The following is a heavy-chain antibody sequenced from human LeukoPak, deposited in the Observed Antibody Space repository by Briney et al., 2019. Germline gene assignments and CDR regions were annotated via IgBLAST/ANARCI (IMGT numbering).Heavy chain of an antibody. D-gene: IGHD6-6*01. CDR3: AREGPARNFDY. V-gene: IGHV4-61*02. CDR2: IYTSGSA. J-gene: IGHJ4*02. CDR1: GDSVSSGTYY. Sequence: PSQTLSLTCTVSGDSVSSGTYYWTWIRQPAGKGLEWIGRIYTSGSANFDPSLKSRVSISLDTSQNQFSLKLSPVTAADTAVYYCAREGPARNFDYWGQGILVTVSS.